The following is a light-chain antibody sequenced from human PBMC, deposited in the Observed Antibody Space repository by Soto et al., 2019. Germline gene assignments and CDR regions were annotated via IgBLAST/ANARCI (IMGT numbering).Light chain of an antibody. CDR2: DVS. J-gene: IGLJ3*02. CDR1: SSDIGGYNY. Sequence: QSALTQPASLSGSPGQSVTISCTGTSSDIGGYNYVSWYQQQAGKAPKLIIYDVSNRPSAVSNRFSGSKSGYTASLTISGLQPDDDADYYCSSYTSRSTLVFGGGTKLTVL. CDR3: SSYTSRSTLV. V-gene: IGLV2-14*03.